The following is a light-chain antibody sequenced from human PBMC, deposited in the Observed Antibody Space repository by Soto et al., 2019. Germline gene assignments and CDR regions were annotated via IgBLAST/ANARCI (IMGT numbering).Light chain of an antibody. Sequence: EIMMTQSPVTLSVSPGERATLSCRASQSVNSNLAWYQQKPGQAPRLLIYAASSRATDIPARFTGRGSGTEFTLTISSLQSEDFAVYFCQQYNNWPLYTFGQGTKLEI. J-gene: IGKJ2*01. CDR2: AAS. CDR3: QQYNNWPLYT. V-gene: IGKV3-15*01. CDR1: QSVNSN.